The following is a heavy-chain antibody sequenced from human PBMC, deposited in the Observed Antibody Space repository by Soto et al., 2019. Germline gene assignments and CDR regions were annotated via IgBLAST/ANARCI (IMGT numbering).Heavy chain of an antibody. CDR1: GLTFSSFW. CDR3: ARDPPDY. J-gene: IGHJ4*02. Sequence: GGSLRLSCAASGLTFSSFWMSWVRQAPGKGLEWVSVIYSGGSTYYADSVKGRFTISRDNSKNTLYLQMNSLRAEDTAVYYCARDPPDYWGQGTLVTVSS. V-gene: IGHV3-53*01. CDR2: IYSGGST.